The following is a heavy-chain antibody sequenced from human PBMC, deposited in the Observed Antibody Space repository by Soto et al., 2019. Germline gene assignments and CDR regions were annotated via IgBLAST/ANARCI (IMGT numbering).Heavy chain of an antibody. D-gene: IGHD1-26*01. CDR2: FYYSGST. CDR1: GGSISSGPYS. J-gene: IGHJ4*02. V-gene: IGHV4-39*01. CDR3: ARRGGVGATTYDY. Sequence: SSETLSLTCTVSGGSISSGPYSWGWIRQPPGEGLEWIGTFYYSGSTYYNPSLKSRVTISVDTSKNQFSLKLSSVTAADTAVYYCARRGGVGATTYDYWGQGTLVTVSS.